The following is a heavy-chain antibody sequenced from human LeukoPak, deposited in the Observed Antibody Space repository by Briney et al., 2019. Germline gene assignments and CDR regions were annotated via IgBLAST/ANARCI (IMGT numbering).Heavy chain of an antibody. CDR1: GGSISSNY. D-gene: IGHD1-26*01. J-gene: IGHJ4*02. V-gene: IGHV4-59*08. Sequence: NPSETLSLTCTVSGGSISSNYWSCIRQPPGKGLEWIGYMYYTGTTNYNPSLKSRVTISVDTSKNQFSLKLSSVTAADTAVYYCARHGESGSYHHYWGQGSLVTVSS. CDR3: ARHGESGSYHHY. CDR2: MYYTGTT.